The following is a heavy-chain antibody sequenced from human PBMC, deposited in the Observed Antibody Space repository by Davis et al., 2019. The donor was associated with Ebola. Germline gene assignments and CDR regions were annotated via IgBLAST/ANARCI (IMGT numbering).Heavy chain of an antibody. CDR2: IKQDGSEK. J-gene: IGHJ4*02. Sequence: GESLKISCAASGFTFSSYWMSWVRQAPGKGLEWVANIKQDGSEKYYVDSVKGRFTISRDNAKNSLYLQMNSLRAEDTAVYYCAKAGHCGNYCSSDSWGQGTLVTVSS. CDR3: AKAGHCGNYCSSDS. V-gene: IGHV3-7*03. D-gene: IGHD1-26*01. CDR1: GFTFSSYW.